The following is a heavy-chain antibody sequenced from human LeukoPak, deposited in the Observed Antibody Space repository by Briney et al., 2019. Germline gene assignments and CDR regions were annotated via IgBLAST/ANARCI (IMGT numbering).Heavy chain of an antibody. CDR1: GGSTSSGGYY. CDR2: IYYTGRT. V-gene: IGHV4-31*03. CDR3: ASAPLGNSFGYMAY. Sequence: SETLSLTCTVSGGSTSSGGYYWNWIRQHPTEGLEWIGHIYYTGRTTYNPSVKSRVTISADTSKNQFSLMLNSVTAADTAVYFCASAPLGNSFGYMAYWGQGALVTVSS. D-gene: IGHD5-18*01. J-gene: IGHJ4*02.